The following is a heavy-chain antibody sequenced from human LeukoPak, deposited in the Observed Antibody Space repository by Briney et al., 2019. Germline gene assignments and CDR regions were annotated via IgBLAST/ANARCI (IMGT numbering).Heavy chain of an antibody. CDR1: GDSISSSSYY. J-gene: IGHJ4*02. CDR3: ARRGGMITFGGVIVPYYFDY. D-gene: IGHD3-16*02. Sequence: SETLSLTCTASGDSISSSSYYWGWIRQPPGKGLEWIGSIYYSGSTYYNPSLKSRVTISVDTSKNQFSLKLSSVTAADTAVYYCARRGGMITFGGVIVPYYFDYWGQGTLVTVSS. CDR2: IYYSGST. V-gene: IGHV4-39*01.